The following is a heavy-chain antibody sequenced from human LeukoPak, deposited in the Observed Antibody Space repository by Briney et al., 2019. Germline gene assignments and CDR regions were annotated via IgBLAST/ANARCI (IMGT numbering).Heavy chain of an antibody. CDR3: ARYGIKGCSSTNCYTSYYYYGMDV. CDR1: GYSSLDYW. Sequence: GESLKFSFKASGYSSLDYWFGWLRRLPGRGWEGLDFIFPDEANTKYSPSFQGQLTISVDESISTAYMQWNSLKASDTAMYYCARYGIKGCSSTNCYTSYYYYGMDVWGQGTTVTVSS. J-gene: IGHJ6*02. D-gene: IGHD2-2*02. CDR2: IFPDEANT. V-gene: IGHV5-51*01.